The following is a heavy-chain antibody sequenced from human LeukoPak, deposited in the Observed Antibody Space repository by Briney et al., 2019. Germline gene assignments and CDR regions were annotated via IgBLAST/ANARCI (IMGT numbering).Heavy chain of an antibody. D-gene: IGHD3-10*01. CDR1: GFTFSSYG. CDR2: ISSSSSYI. Sequence: GGSLRLSCAASGFTFSSYGMSWVRQAPGKGLEWVSSISSSSSYIYYADSVKGRFTISRDNAKNSLYLQMNSLRAEDTAVYYCARGRNYYGSGSYLPNYYYYYYMDVWGKGTTVTVSS. CDR3: ARGRNYYGSGSYLPNYYYYYYMDV. J-gene: IGHJ6*03. V-gene: IGHV3-21*01.